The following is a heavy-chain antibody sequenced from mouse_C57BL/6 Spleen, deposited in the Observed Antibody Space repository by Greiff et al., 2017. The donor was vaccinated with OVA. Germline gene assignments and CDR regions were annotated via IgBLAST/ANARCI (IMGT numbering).Heavy chain of an antibody. CDR1: GYAFTNYL. J-gene: IGHJ4*01. CDR3: ARGFDYYGSSYYYAMDY. Sequence: VQLQQSGAELVRPGTSVKVSCKASGYAFTNYLIEWVKQRPGQGLEWIGVINPGSGGTNYNEKFKGKATVTADKSSSTAYMQLSSLTSEDSAVYFCARGFDYYGSSYYYAMDYWGQGTSVTVSS. D-gene: IGHD1-1*01. V-gene: IGHV1-54*01. CDR2: INPGSGGT.